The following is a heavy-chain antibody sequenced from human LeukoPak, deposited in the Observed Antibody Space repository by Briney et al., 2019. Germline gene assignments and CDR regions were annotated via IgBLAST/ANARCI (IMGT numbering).Heavy chain of an antibody. CDR1: GGSFNGYY. CDR2: INHSGST. Sequence: SETLSLTCAVSGGSFNGYYWSWIRQPPGKGLEWIGEINHSGSTNYNPSLKSRVTISVDTSKNQFSLKLSSVTAADTAVYYCARRRLRYFDWLSPFDPWGQGTLVTVSS. V-gene: IGHV4-34*01. CDR3: ARRRLRYFDWLSPFDP. D-gene: IGHD3-9*01. J-gene: IGHJ5*02.